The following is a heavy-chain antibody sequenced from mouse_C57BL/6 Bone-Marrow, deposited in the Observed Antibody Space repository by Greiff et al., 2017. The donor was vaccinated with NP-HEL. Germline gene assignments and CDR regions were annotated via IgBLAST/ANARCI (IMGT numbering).Heavy chain of an antibody. CDR1: GFTFSSYA. V-gene: IGHV5S21*01. CDR2: ISSGSGYI. CDR3: TRHHDDYFVDY. J-gene: IGHJ2*01. D-gene: IGHD2-3*01. Sequence: EVKLVESGEGLVKPGGSLKLSCAASGFTFSSYAMHWVRQTPEKRLEWVAYISSGSGYIYYADTVKGRFTFTRDNATTTLYLQMSSLKSEDTAIYFCTRHHDDYFVDYWGQGTTLTVSS.